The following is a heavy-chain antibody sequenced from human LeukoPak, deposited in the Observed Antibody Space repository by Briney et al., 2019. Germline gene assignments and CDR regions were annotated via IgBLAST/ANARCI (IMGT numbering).Heavy chain of an antibody. CDR3: AQSGGDTVTRFVY. CDR2: IIPIFGTA. J-gene: IGHJ4*02. V-gene: IGHV1-69*01. D-gene: IGHD4-11*01. CDR1: GGTFSSYA. Sequence: ASVKVSCKASGGTFSSYAISWVRQAPGQGLEWMGGIIPIFGTANYAQKFQGRVTITADESTSTAYMELSSLRSEDTAVYFCAQSGGDTVTRFVYSGQGTLVTVSP.